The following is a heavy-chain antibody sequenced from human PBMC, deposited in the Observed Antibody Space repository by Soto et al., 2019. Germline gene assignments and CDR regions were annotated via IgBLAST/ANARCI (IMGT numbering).Heavy chain of an antibody. D-gene: IGHD2-15*01. V-gene: IGHV1-69*01. CDR3: ARSQGGSSSLDIYYYYYYGMDV. CDR2: IIPIFGTA. CDR1: GGTFSSYA. J-gene: IGHJ6*02. Sequence: QVQLVQSGAEVKKPGSSVKVSCKAPGGTFSSYAISWVXQAPGQGLEWMGGIIPIFGTANYAQKXQGRVTITADESTSTGYMELSSLRSEDTAVYYCARSQGGSSSLDIYYYYYYGMDVWGQGTTVTVSS.